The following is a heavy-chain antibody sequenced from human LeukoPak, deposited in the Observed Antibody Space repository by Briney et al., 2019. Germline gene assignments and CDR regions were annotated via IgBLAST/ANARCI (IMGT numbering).Heavy chain of an antibody. D-gene: IGHD3-3*01. J-gene: IGHJ4*02. CDR1: GFTFSSYA. Sequence: GGSLRLSCAASGFTFSSYAMSWVSQAPGKGMGWVSAISGSGGSTYYADSGTGRFTNSRDNSKNTLYLQMNSLRAEDTAVYYCAKGPRFLEWLLFDYWGQGNLVTVSS. V-gene: IGHV3-23*01. CDR2: ISGSGGST. CDR3: AKGPRFLEWLLFDY.